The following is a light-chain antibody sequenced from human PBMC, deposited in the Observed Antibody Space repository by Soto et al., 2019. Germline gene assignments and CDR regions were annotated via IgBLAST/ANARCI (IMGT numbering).Light chain of an antibody. CDR1: QSISSW. CDR2: DAS. Sequence: DIQMTQSPSILSASAGDRVTITCRASQSISSWLAWYQQKPGKAPKLLIYDASSSESGVPSRFSGSGSGTEFTLTISSLQPDDFATYYCQQYNSFSPFGQGTRLE. V-gene: IGKV1-5*01. CDR3: QQYNSFSP. J-gene: IGKJ5*01.